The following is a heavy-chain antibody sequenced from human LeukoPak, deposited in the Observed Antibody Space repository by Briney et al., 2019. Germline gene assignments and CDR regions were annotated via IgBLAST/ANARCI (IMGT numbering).Heavy chain of an antibody. CDR2: IYYIGST. D-gene: IGHD1-26*01. CDR3: ARGGRSYYEGRFDP. Sequence: SETLSLTCSVSGGSISSSSYYWGWIRQPPGKALEWIGSIYYIGSTYYNPSLKSRVTISVDTSKNQFSLKLSSVTAADTAVYYCARGGRSYYEGRFDPWGQGTLVTVSS. J-gene: IGHJ5*02. CDR1: GGSISSSSYY. V-gene: IGHV4-39*07.